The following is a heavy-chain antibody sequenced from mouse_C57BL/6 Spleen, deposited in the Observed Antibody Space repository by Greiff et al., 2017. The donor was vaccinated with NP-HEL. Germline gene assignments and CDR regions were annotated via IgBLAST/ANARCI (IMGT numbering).Heavy chain of an antibody. V-gene: IGHV1-64*01. Sequence: QVQLQQPGAELVKPGASVKLSCKASGYTFTSYWMHWVKQRPGQGLEWIGMIHPNSGSTNYNEKFKSKATLTVDKSSSTAYMQLSSLTSEDSAVYYCARSPISSFYYAMDYWGQGTSVTVSS. J-gene: IGHJ4*01. D-gene: IGHD1-1*01. CDR1: GYTFTSYW. CDR2: IHPNSGST. CDR3: ARSPISSFYYAMDY.